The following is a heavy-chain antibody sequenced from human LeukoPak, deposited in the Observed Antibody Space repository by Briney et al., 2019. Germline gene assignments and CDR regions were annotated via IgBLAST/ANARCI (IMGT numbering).Heavy chain of an antibody. CDR2: IRYDGSNK. J-gene: IGHJ4*02. CDR3: AKLNRWAGYEVDY. Sequence: GGSLRLSCAASGFIFSSYGMHWVRQAPGKGLEWVAFIRYDGSNKYYADSVKGRFTISRDNSKNTLYLQMNSLRAEDTAVYYCAKLNRWAGYEVDYWGQGTLVTVSS. V-gene: IGHV3-30*02. CDR1: GFIFSSYG. D-gene: IGHD5-12*01.